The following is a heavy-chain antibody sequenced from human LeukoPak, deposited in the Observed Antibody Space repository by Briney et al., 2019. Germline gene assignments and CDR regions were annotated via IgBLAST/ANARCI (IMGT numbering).Heavy chain of an antibody. CDR3: ARDPLWLPNYYFDY. J-gene: IGHJ4*02. V-gene: IGHV3-73*01. CDR1: GFTFSGSA. D-gene: IGHD5-12*01. Sequence: PGGSLRLSCAASGFTFSGSAMHWVRQASGKGLEWVDRIRSKANSYATAYGASVKGRFTISRDNSKNTLYLQMNNLRAEDTAVYYCARDPLWLPNYYFDYWGQGTLVTVSS. CDR2: IRSKANSYAT.